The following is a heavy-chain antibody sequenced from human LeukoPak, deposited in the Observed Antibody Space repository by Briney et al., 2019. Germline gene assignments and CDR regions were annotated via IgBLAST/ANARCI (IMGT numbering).Heavy chain of an antibody. D-gene: IGHD6-19*01. CDR1: GYTFTSYG. V-gene: IGHV1-18*01. CDR3: ARDRYSSGWPGDYDY. Sequence: ASVKVSCKASGYTFTSYGISWVRQAPGQGLEWMGWISAYNGNTNYAQKLQGRVTMTTDTSTSTAYMELRSLRSDDTAVYYCARDRYSSGWPGDYDYWGQGTLVTVSS. J-gene: IGHJ4*02. CDR2: ISAYNGNT.